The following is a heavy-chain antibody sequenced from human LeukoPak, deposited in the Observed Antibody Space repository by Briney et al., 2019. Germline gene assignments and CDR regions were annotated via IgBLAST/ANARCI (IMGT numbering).Heavy chain of an antibody. CDR2: VSGRDDST. J-gene: IGHJ4*02. CDR3: AKWGDYDILTGYYDSDY. CDR1: GFTFSNYA. Sequence: TGGSLRLSSAAPGFTFSNYAMSWVRQAPGKGLEWVSAVSGRDDSTYYADSVKGRFTISRDTSKNTLYLQMNSLRAEDTVVYYCAKWGDYDILTGYYDSDYWGQGTLVTVSS. D-gene: IGHD3-9*01. V-gene: IGHV3-23*01.